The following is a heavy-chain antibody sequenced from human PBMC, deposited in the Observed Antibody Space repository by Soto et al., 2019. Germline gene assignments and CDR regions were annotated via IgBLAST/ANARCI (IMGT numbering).Heavy chain of an antibody. V-gene: IGHV4-39*01. J-gene: IGHJ3*02. CDR3: ARSGSDGSSLAFDI. Sequence: QLQLQESGPGLVKPSETLSLTCTVSGGSISSSSYYWGWIRQPPGKGLEWIGSIYYSGSTYYNPSLKSRVTISVDTSKNQFSLKLSSVTAADTAVYYCARSGSDGSSLAFDIWGQGTMVTVSS. CDR2: IYYSGST. CDR1: GGSISSSSYY. D-gene: IGHD6-6*01.